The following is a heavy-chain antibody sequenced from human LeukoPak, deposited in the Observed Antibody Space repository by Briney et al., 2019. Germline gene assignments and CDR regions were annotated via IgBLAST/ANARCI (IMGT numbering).Heavy chain of an antibody. J-gene: IGHJ5*02. V-gene: IGHV4-38-2*01. CDR2: IYHSGST. CDR1: GYSISSGYY. D-gene: IGHD6-13*01. Sequence: PSETLSLTCAVSGYSISSGYYWGWLRQPPGKGLEWIGSIYHSGSTYYNPSLKSRVTISVDTTKNQFSLRLSSVAAADTAVYYCARGAKAAAGLGWFDPWGQGTLVTVSS. CDR3: ARGAKAAAGLGWFDP.